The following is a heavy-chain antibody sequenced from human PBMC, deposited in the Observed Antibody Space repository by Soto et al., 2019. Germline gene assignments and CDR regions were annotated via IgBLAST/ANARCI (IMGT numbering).Heavy chain of an antibody. CDR3: ARQIYDSDTGPNFQYYFDS. CDR2: IDPSDSQT. CDR1: GYSFAGYW. J-gene: IGHJ4*02. V-gene: IGHV5-10-1*01. Sequence: GESLKISCKGSGYSFAGYWITWVRQKPGKGLEWMGRIDPSDSQTYYSPSFRGHVTISATKSITTVFLQWSSLRASDTAMYYCARQIYDSDTGPNFQYYFDSWGQGTQGTVS. D-gene: IGHD3-22*01.